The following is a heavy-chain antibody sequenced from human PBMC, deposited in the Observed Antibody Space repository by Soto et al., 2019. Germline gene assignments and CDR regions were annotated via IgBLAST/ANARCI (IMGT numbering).Heavy chain of an antibody. CDR3: AVHHYYDSSGYYYYFDY. D-gene: IGHD3-22*01. V-gene: IGHV1-69*06. CDR2: IIPIFGTA. J-gene: IGHJ4*02. Sequence: QVQLVQSGAEVKKPGSSVKVSCKASGGTFSSYAISWVRQAPGQGLEWMGGIIPIFGTANYAQKFQGRVTITADKSTSTAYMELSSLRSDDTAVYYCAVHHYYDSSGYYYYFDYWGQGTLVTVSS. CDR1: GGTFSSYA.